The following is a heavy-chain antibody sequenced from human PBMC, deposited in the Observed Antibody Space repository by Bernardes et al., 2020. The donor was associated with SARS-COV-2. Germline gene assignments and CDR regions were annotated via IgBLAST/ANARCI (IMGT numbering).Heavy chain of an antibody. CDR2: FYYSGST. J-gene: IGHJ5*02. Sequence: SETLSLTCTVSGGSISSGCYYWSRHRQRQGQGLEWIGYFYYSGSTYYNPSPKSRVTISADTSKNQFSLELRSVTAADTAVYYCAGGRTKLLVVHPFDPWSQGNLVTVSS. V-gene: IGHV4-31*03. CDR1: GGSISSGCYY. CDR3: AGGRTKLLVVHPFDP. D-gene: IGHD3-22*01.